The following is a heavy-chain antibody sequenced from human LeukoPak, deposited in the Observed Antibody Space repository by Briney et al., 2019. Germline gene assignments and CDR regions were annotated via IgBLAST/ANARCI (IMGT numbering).Heavy chain of an antibody. CDR1: GFAFSSSA. D-gene: IGHD2-15*01. CDR2: IVVGSGNT. V-gene: IGHV1-58*01. Sequence: SVKVSFKASGFAFSSSAVQWVRQARGQRLEWIGRIVVGSGNTNYAQRFQERVTITRDMSTSTAYMELSSLRSEDTAVYYCAADSIRLYCSGGSCHSSYYYYGMDVWGQGTTVTVSS. J-gene: IGHJ6*02. CDR3: AADSIRLYCSGGSCHSSYYYYGMDV.